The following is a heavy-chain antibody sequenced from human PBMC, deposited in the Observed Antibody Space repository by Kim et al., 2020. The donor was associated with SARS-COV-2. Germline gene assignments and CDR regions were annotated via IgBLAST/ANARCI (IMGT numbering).Heavy chain of an antibody. CDR3: ARDEGVRGVIGLLDY. CDR2: IWYDGSNK. Sequence: GGSLRLSCAASGFTFSSYGMHWVRQAPGKGLEWVAVIWYDGSNKYYADSVKGRFTISRDNSKNTLYLQMNSRRAEDTAVYYCARDEGVRGVIGLLDYWGQGTLVTVSS. CDR1: GFTFSSYG. J-gene: IGHJ4*02. D-gene: IGHD3-10*01. V-gene: IGHV3-33*01.